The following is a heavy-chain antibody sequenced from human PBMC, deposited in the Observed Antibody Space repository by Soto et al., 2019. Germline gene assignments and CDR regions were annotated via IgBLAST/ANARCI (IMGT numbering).Heavy chain of an antibody. Sequence: QVQLVESGGGVVQPGRSLRLSCAASGFTFSSYGMHWVRQAPGKGLEWVAVISYDGSNKYYADSVKGRFTISRDNAKNTLYLQMNSLRAEDTAVYYCAKGQRSISWSDYWGQGTLVTVSS. D-gene: IGHD6-13*01. CDR1: GFTFSSYG. J-gene: IGHJ4*02. V-gene: IGHV3-30*18. CDR2: ISYDGSNK. CDR3: AKGQRSISWSDY.